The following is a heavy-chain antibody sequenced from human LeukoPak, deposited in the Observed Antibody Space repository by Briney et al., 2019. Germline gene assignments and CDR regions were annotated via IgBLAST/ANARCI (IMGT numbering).Heavy chain of an antibody. V-gene: IGHV3-9*01. Sequence: PGGSLRLSCAASGFTFDDYAMHWVRQAPGKGLEWVSGISWNSGSIGYADSVKGRFTISRDNAKNSLYLQMNSLRAEDTALYYCAKDRSSSSWYWVLDYWGQGTLVTVSS. CDR1: GFTFDDYA. J-gene: IGHJ4*02. CDR2: ISWNSGSI. CDR3: AKDRSSSSWYWVLDY. D-gene: IGHD6-13*01.